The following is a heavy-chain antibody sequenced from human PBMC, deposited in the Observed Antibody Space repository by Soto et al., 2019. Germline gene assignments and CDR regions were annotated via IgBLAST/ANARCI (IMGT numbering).Heavy chain of an antibody. D-gene: IGHD6-19*01. CDR3: SRQYSGGWSMDV. J-gene: IGHJ6*02. V-gene: IGHV1-18*01. CDR2: ISAYNGNT. CDR1: GYTFTSYG. Sequence: QVKLVQSGAEVKKPGASVKVSCKASGYTFTSYGISWVRQAPGQGLEWMGWISAYNGNTNYVQKLQGRATMTTDTSTSRAHMELRSLRSDDTAVYYCSRQYSGGWSMDVCGQGTTVTVSS.